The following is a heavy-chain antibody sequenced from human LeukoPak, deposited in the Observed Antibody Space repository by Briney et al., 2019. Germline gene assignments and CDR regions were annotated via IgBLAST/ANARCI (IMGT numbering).Heavy chain of an antibody. CDR2: ISYDGSNK. V-gene: IGHV3-30*04. CDR3: ARDVGARPPIDY. J-gene: IGHJ4*02. Sequence: PGRSLRLSCAASGFTFSSYAMHWVRQAPGKGLEWVAVISYDGSNKYYADSVKGRFTISRDNAKNSLYLQMNSLRAEDTAVYYCARDVGARPPIDYWGQGTLVTVSS. CDR1: GFTFSSYA. D-gene: IGHD1-26*01.